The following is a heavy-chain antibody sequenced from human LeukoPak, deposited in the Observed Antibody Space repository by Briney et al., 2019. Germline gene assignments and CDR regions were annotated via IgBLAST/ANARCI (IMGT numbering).Heavy chain of an antibody. CDR3: ARGKVRYSSSCILDY. CDR1: GGTFSSYA. V-gene: IGHV1-69*01. D-gene: IGHD6-6*01. J-gene: IGHJ4*02. CDR2: IIPIFGTA. Sequence: GSSVKVSCKASGGTFSSYAISWVRQAPGQGLEWMGGIIPIFGTANYAQKFQGRVTITADESTSTAYMELSSLRSVDTAVYYCARGKVRYSSSCILDYWGQGTLVTVSS.